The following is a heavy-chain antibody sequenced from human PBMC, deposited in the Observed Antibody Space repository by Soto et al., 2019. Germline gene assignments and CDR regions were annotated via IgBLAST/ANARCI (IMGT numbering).Heavy chain of an antibody. J-gene: IGHJ3*01. CDR2: IDNSNSYI. D-gene: IGHD5-12*01. CDR3: ARVWIDWLVKEPGAFDL. V-gene: IGHV3-21*01. CDR1: GFSFSRYS. Sequence: GGSLRLSCSASGFSFSRYSMNWVRQAPGKGLEWVSSIDNSNSYIKYADAVKGRFTISRDNAKNSLYLQMTSLRADDTAVYYCARVWIDWLVKEPGAFDLWGQGTMVTVSS.